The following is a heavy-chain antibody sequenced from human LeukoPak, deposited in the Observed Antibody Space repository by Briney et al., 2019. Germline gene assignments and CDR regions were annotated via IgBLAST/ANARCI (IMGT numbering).Heavy chain of an antibody. CDR2: IYYSGST. V-gene: IGHV4-39*07. D-gene: IGHD3-3*01. CDR1: GGSISSNNYY. J-gene: IGHJ4*02. Sequence: SETLSLTCTVSGGSISSNNYYWGWIRQPPGKGLEWIGSIYYSGSTYYNPSLKSRVTISVDTSKNQFSLKLSSVTAADTAVYYCAKSCGLKATYYDFWSGYYAGYYFDYWGQGTLVTVSS. CDR3: AKSCGLKATYYDFWSGYYAGYYFDY.